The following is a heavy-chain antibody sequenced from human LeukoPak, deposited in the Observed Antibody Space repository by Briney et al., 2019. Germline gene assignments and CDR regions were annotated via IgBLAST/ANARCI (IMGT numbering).Heavy chain of an antibody. Sequence: GGSLRLSCAASGFTFSSYAMSWVRQAPGEGLEWVSAISGSGGSTYYADSVKGRFTISRDNSKNTLYLQMNSLRAEDTAVYYCAKDGLGDYYNSSGYYQPYYFDYWGQGTLVTVSS. J-gene: IGHJ4*02. V-gene: IGHV3-23*01. D-gene: IGHD3-22*01. CDR1: GFTFSSYA. CDR3: AKDGLGDYYNSSGYYQPYYFDY. CDR2: ISGSGGST.